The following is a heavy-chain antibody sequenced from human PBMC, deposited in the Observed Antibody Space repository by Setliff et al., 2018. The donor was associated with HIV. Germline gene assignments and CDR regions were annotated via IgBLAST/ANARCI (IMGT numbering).Heavy chain of an antibody. Sequence: SETLSLTCTVSGGSIISSSYYWGWIRQSPEKGLEWIGEINHSGSTNYNPSLKSRVTMSVDTSKNQFSLKLSSVTAADTAVYYCARGGGYDRSGYYPFDYWGQGTPVTVSS. CDR3: ARGGGYDRSGYYPFDY. CDR2: INHSGST. D-gene: IGHD3-22*01. J-gene: IGHJ4*02. CDR1: GGSIISSSYY. V-gene: IGHV4-39*07.